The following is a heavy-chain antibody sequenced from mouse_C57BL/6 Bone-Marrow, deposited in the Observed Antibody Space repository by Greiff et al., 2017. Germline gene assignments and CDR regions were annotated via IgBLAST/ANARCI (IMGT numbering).Heavy chain of an antibody. CDR1: GYTFTSYW. D-gene: IGHD1-1*01. J-gene: IGHJ1*03. CDR2: INPSNGGT. CDR3: ARGGIYYYGSSLWYFDV. V-gene: IGHV1-53*01. Sequence: QVQLQQPGTELVKPGASVKLSCKASGYTFTSYWMHWVKQRPGQGLEWIGNINPSNGGTNYNEKFKSKATLTVDKSSSTAYMQLSSLTSEDSAVCYCARGGIYYYGSSLWYFDVWGTGTTVTVSS.